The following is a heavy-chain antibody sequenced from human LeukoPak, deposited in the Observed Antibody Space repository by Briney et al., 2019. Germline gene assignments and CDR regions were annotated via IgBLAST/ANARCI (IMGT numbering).Heavy chain of an antibody. J-gene: IGHJ4*02. Sequence: PSETLSLTCTVSGGSISGYSWSWIRQPPGKGLEWSGYIYYSGSTNYNPSLKSRVTISVDTSKNQFSLKLSSVTAADTAVYYCAREFGYSSGWYDYWGQGTLVTVSS. CDR2: IYYSGST. V-gene: IGHV4-59*01. D-gene: IGHD6-19*01. CDR3: AREFGYSSGWYDY. CDR1: GGSISGYS.